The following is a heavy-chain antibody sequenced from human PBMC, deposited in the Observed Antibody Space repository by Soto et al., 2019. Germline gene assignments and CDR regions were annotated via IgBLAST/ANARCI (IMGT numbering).Heavy chain of an antibody. CDR3: ARDGYYYDSSGSSTGYFDL. D-gene: IGHD3-22*01. CDR2: ISAYNGNT. Sequence: QVQLVQSGAEVKKPGASVKVSCKASGYTFTSYGISWVRQAPGQGLEWMGWISAYNGNTNYAQKLQGRVTMTTDTSTSTAYMELRSLRSDDTAVYYCARDGYYYDSSGSSTGYFDLWGRGTLVTVSS. J-gene: IGHJ2*01. CDR1: GYTFTSYG. V-gene: IGHV1-18*01.